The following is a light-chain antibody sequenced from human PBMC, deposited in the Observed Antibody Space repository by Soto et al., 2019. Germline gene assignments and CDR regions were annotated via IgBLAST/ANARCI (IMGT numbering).Light chain of an antibody. CDR2: GAS. V-gene: IGKV3-15*01. J-gene: IGKJ5*01. Sequence: EIMMTQSPSTQSGSAGGRATLSCRASQSVSSNFAWFQQKPGQAPRLLIYGASTRATGIPARFSGSGSGTAFTLTISSLEPADSAVYYCQQRSDRLPITFGQGTRLEIK. CDR3: QQRSDRLPIT. CDR1: QSVSSN.